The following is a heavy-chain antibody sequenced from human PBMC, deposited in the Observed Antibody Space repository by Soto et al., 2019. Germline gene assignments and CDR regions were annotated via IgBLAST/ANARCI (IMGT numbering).Heavy chain of an antibody. CDR2: ISYDGSNK. V-gene: IGHV3-30*09. Sequence: QVQLVESGGGVVQPGRSLRLSCAASGFTFSSYAMHWVRQAPGKGLEWVAVISYDGSNKYYADSVKGRFAISRDISKNTLYAQRNSLRAEDTAVYYCARAGGLLLDYWGQGTLVTVSS. CDR1: GFTFSSYA. D-gene: IGHD2-15*01. J-gene: IGHJ4*02. CDR3: ARAGGLLLDY.